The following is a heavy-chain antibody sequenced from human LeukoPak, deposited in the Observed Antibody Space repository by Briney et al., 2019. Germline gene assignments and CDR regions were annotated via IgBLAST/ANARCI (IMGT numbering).Heavy chain of an antibody. CDR3: ASSQLGYCSSGSCFDY. D-gene: IGHD2-15*01. V-gene: IGHV4-59*01. J-gene: IGHJ4*02. CDR1: GGSISSYY. CDR2: IYYSGST. Sequence: SETLSLTCTASGGSISSYYWSWIRQPPGKGLEWIGYIYYSGSTNYNPSLKSRVTISVDTSKNLFSLKLSSVTAADTAVYYCASSQLGYCSSGSCFDYWGQGTLVTVSS.